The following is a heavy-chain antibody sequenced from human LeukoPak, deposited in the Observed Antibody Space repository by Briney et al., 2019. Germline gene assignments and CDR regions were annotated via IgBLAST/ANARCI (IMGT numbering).Heavy chain of an antibody. CDR3: AKGLCGADGCYYYYMDV. J-gene: IGHJ6*03. CDR1: GFTFSSYG. CDR2: ISGSGGST. V-gene: IGHV3-23*01. D-gene: IGHD2-21*01. Sequence: PGGTLRLSCAASGFTFSSYGMSWVRQAPGKGLEWVSAISGSGGSTYYADSVKGRFTISRDNSKNTLYLQMNSLRAEDTAVYYCAKGLCGADGCYYYYMDVWGKGTTVTISS.